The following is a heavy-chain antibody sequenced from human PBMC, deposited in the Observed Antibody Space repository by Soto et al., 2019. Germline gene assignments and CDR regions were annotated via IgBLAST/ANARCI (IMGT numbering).Heavy chain of an antibody. V-gene: IGHV3-7*01. CDR2: IKDDGSEE. CDR1: GFTFRRYY. Sequence: EVQLVESGGGLVQPGGSLRLSCAATGFTFRRYYMSWVRQAPGKGLEWVANIKDDGSEEYYVESVKGRFTISRENAKNSLYLQMNSLRAEDTAVYYCARDRYCDGYCYDAFDIWGQGTMVTVSS. J-gene: IGHJ3*02. D-gene: IGHD2-21*01. CDR3: ARDRYCDGYCYDAFDI.